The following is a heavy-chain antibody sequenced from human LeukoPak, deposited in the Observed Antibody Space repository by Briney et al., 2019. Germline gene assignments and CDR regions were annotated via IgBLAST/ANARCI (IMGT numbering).Heavy chain of an antibody. CDR1: GDFISSGRYF. Sequence: SETLSLTCSVSGDFISSGRYFWGWIRQPPGKGLEWIGTVSYTGNAYYNPSLKSRVTASVDTSKNQFSLNVSSVTATDTAVYYCARQIGSGRWAFDYWGQGTLVTVSS. CDR2: VSYTGNA. V-gene: IGHV4-39*01. D-gene: IGHD3-10*01. J-gene: IGHJ4*02. CDR3: ARQIGSGRWAFDY.